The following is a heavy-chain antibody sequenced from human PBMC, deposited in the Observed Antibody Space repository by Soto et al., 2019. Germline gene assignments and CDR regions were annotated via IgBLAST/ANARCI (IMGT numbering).Heavy chain of an antibody. CDR2: INAGNGNT. J-gene: IGHJ4*02. V-gene: IGHV1-3*01. CDR3: ARVQTYSSSWYHFDY. Sequence: ASVKVSCKASGYTFTSYAMHWVRQAPGQRLEWMGWINAGNGNTKYSQKFQGRVTMTRDTSTSTVYMELSSLRSEDTAVYYCARVQTYSSSWYHFDYCGEGTLVTVSS. CDR1: GYTFTSYA. D-gene: IGHD6-19*01.